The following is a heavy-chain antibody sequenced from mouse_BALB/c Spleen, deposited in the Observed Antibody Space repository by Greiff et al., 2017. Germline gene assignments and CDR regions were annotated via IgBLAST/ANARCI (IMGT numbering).Heavy chain of an antibody. CDR3: ASQLAWFAY. D-gene: IGHD4-1*02. V-gene: IGHV14-1*02. Sequence: VQLQQSGAELVRPGALVKLSCKASGFNIKDYYMHWVKQRPEQGLEWIGWIDPENGNTIYDPKFQGKASITADTSSNTAYLQLSSLTSEDTAVYYCASQLAWFAYWGQGTLVTVSA. CDR1: GFNIKDYY. CDR2: IDPENGNT. J-gene: IGHJ3*01.